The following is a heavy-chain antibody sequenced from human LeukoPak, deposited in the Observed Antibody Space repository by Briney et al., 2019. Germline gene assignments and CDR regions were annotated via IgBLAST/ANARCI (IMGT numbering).Heavy chain of an antibody. D-gene: IGHD2-2*01. CDR2: IIPIFGTA. J-gene: IGHJ6*03. Sequence: ASVKVSCKASGGTFSSYAISWVRQAPGQGLEWMGGIIPIFGTANYAQKFQGRVTITTDESTSTAYMELSSLRSEDTAVYYCARAHCSSTSCYRPPEDYYYYYYYIDVWGKGTTVTVSS. CDR3: ARAHCSSTSCYRPPEDYYYYYYYIDV. CDR1: GGTFSSYA. V-gene: IGHV1-69*05.